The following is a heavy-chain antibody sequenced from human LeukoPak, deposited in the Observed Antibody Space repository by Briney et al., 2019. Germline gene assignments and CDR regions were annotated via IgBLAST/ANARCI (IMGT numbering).Heavy chain of an antibody. V-gene: IGHV4-34*01. CDR2: INHSGST. CDR3: ARGGNRRDGYNLDY. D-gene: IGHD5-12*01. Sequence: SETLSLTCAVYGGSFSGYYWSWIRQPPGKGLEWIGEINHSGSTNYNPSLKSRVTISVDTSKNQFSLKLSSVTAADTAVYYCARGGNRRDGYNLDYWGQGTLVTVSS. CDR1: GGSFSGYY. J-gene: IGHJ4*02.